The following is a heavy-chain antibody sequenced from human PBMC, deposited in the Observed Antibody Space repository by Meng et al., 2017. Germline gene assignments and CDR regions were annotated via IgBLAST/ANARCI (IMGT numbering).Heavy chain of an antibody. CDR3: ARVSSGWYRLIDY. Sequence: LSLTCTVSGGSISSGSYYWSWIRQPAGKGLEWIGRIYTSGSTNYNPSLKSRVTISVDTSKNQFSLKLSSVTAADTAVYYCARVSSGWYRLIDYWGQGTLVTVSS. D-gene: IGHD6-19*01. V-gene: IGHV4-61*02. CDR2: IYTSGST. J-gene: IGHJ4*02. CDR1: GGSISSGSYY.